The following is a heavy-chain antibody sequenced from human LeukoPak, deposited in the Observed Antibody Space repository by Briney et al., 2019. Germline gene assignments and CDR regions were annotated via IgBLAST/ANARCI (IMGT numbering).Heavy chain of an antibody. Sequence: GGFLRLSCAASGFTFSSYAMHWVRQAPGKGLEYVSAISSNGGSTYYANSVKGRFTISRDNSKNTLYLQMGSLRAEDMAVYYCVSEMDSSWSRSGDYWGQGTLVTASS. D-gene: IGHD6-13*01. CDR3: VSEMDSSWSRSGDY. J-gene: IGHJ4*02. V-gene: IGHV3-64*01. CDR2: ISSNGGST. CDR1: GFTFSSYA.